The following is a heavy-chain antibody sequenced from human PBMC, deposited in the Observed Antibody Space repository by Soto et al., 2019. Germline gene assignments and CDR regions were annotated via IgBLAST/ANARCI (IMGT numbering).Heavy chain of an antibody. J-gene: IGHJ3*02. V-gene: IGHV4-39*07. CDR1: GGSISSSSYY. CDR3: ARDATGMLDI. CDR2: IYYSGST. Sequence: SQTLSLTCTVSGGSISSSSYYWGWIRQPPGKGLEWIGSIYYSGSTYYNPSLKSRVTISVDTSKNQFSLKLSSVTAADTAVYYCARDATGMLDIWGQGTMVTVSS.